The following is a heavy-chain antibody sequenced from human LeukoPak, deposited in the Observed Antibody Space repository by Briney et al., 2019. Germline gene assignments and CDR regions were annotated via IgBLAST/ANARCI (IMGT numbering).Heavy chain of an antibody. Sequence: SVKVSCKASGGTFSSYAISWVRQAPGQGLEWMGGIIPIFGTANYAQKFQGRVTITADESTSTAYMELSSLRSEDTAVYYCARGYPLNDSPNRGFDYWGQGTLVSVSS. CDR3: ARGYPLNDSPNRGFDY. J-gene: IGHJ4*02. CDR2: IIPIFGTA. D-gene: IGHD3-22*01. CDR1: GGTFSSYA. V-gene: IGHV1-69*13.